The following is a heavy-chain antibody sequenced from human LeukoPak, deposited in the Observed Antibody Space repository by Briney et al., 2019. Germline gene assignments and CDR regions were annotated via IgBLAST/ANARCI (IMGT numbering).Heavy chain of an antibody. Sequence: SETLSLTCTVSGVSISSSSYYWGWIRQAPGKGLEWIGSIYYSGSTYYNPSLKSRVTISVDTSKNQFSLKLSSVTAADTAVYYCARASRGGSYSFYYMDVWGKGTTVTVSS. CDR2: IYYSGST. D-gene: IGHD1-26*01. CDR3: ARASRGGSYSFYYMDV. J-gene: IGHJ6*03. V-gene: IGHV4-39*01. CDR1: GVSISSSSYY.